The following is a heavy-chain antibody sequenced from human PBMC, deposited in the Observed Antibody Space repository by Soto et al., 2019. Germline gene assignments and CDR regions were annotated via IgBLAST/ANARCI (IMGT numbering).Heavy chain of an antibody. V-gene: IGHV4-30-4*01. CDR2: IYYSGST. Sequence: QVQLQESDPGLVKPSQTLSLTCTVSGGSMSSGDYYWSWICQPPGKGLEWIGYIYYSGSTYYNPSLKSRVTISVDTSKNQFSLKLSSVTAADTAVYYCARVGGFGATTIDYWGQGTLVTVSS. J-gene: IGHJ4*02. CDR1: GGSMSSGDYY. D-gene: IGHD3-10*01. CDR3: ARVGGFGATTIDY.